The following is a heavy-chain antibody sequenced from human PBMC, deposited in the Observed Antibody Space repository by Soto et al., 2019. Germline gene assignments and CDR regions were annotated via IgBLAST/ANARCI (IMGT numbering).Heavy chain of an antibody. CDR1: GGSISSYY. J-gene: IGHJ6*02. D-gene: IGHD6-19*01. CDR3: AREGYSSGWYYGRTGMDV. V-gene: IGHV4-59*01. CDR2: INYSGST. Sequence: SETLSLTCTVSGGSISSYYWSWIRQPPGKGLEWIGYINYSGSTTYNPSLKSRVTISVDTSKNQFSLKLSSVTAADTAVYYCAREGYSSGWYYGRTGMDVWGQGTTVTVSS.